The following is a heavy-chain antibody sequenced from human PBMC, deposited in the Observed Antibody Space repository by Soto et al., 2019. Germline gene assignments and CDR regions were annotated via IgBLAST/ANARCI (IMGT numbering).Heavy chain of an antibody. J-gene: IGHJ6*02. V-gene: IGHV1-18*01. CDR3: ATLGGEQLGSDDYYGMDV. CDR2: ISAYNRNT. D-gene: IGHD6-6*01. CDR1: GYTFTSYG. Sequence: QVQLVQSGAEVKKPGASVKVSCKASGYTFTSYGISWVRQAPGQGLEWMGWISAYNRNTNYAQKLQGRVTMTTDKSTSTAYMELRSLRSDDTAVYYCATLGGEQLGSDDYYGMDVWGQGTTVTVSS.